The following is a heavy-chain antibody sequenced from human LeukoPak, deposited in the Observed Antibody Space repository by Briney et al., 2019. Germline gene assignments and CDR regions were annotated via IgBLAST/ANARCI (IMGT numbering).Heavy chain of an antibody. CDR1: GFTFSIYS. CDR2: ISSGSAYI. V-gene: IGHV3-21*01. D-gene: IGHD3-22*01. CDR3: ARVRYSYDSSGIDY. J-gene: IGHJ4*02. Sequence: PGGSLRLSCAASGFTFSIYSVNWVRQAPGKGLEWVSSISSGSAYIYYADSVKGRFTISRDNAKNSVYLQMDSLRADDTAVYYCARVRYSYDSSGIDYWGQGTLVTVSS.